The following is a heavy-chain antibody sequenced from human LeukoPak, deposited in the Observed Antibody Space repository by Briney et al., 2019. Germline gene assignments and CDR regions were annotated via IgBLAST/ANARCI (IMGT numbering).Heavy chain of an antibody. J-gene: IGHJ4*02. CDR2: ISNSSSSCYI. V-gene: IGHV3-21*01. Sequence: SGGSLRLSCAASGFTFNSYNMNWVRQAPGKGLEWVSSISNSSSSCYIFYADSVKSLFTISRDDAKNSRYLEMNSLRAEDTAVYYCARDFGVGVKFDYCGQGTLVTVAS. CDR3: ARDFGVGVKFDY. CDR1: GFTFNSYN. D-gene: IGHD3-3*01.